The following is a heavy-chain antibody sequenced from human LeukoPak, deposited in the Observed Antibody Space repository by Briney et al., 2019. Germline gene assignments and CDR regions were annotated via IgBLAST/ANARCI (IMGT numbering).Heavy chain of an antibody. CDR3: ARGGGDDAFDI. V-gene: IGHV3-66*01. D-gene: IGHD3-16*01. J-gene: IGHJ3*02. Sequence: GGSLRLSCAASGFTVSSNYMSWVRQAPGKGLDWVSVIYGGGRTFSADSVKGRFTISRDNSKNTLYLQMNSLRPEDTAVYYCARGGGDDAFDIWGQGTLVTVSS. CDR1: GFTVSSNY. CDR2: IYGGGRT.